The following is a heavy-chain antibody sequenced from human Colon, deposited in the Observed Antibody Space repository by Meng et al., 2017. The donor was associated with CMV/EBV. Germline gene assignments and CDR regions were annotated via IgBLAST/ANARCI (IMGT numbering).Heavy chain of an antibody. CDR1: GGSISSSTYY. D-gene: IGHD4-17*01. CDR2: IYYSGYT. CDR3: ATDYGDYYFDR. V-gene: IGHV4-39*07. Sequence: LHLQESGPGLVKPSETLSLTCTVSGGSISSSTYYWGWIRQTPGKGLEWIGNIYYSGYTYYNPSLKSRLTISVDTSKNQFSLKLTSVTAADTAVYYCATDYGDYYFDRWGQGTLVTSPQ. J-gene: IGHJ4*02.